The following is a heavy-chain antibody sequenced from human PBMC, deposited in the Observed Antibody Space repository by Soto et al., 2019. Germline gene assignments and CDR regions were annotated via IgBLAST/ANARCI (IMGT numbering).Heavy chain of an antibody. CDR2: IWYDGSNK. Sequence: PGGSLRLSCAASGFTFSNYGMHWVRQAPGKGLEWVAIIWYDGSNKYYADSVKGRFTISRDNSKNTVYLQMNSLRADDTAVYYCARNGSGNYYHFDYWGQGTLVTVS. D-gene: IGHD3-10*01. V-gene: IGHV3-30*02. J-gene: IGHJ4*02. CDR3: ARNGSGNYYHFDY. CDR1: GFTFSNYG.